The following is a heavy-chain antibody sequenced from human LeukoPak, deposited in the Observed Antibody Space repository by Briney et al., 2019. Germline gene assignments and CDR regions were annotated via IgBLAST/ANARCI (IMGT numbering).Heavy chain of an antibody. J-gene: IGHJ4*02. CDR2: LSASGSGT. D-gene: IGHD3-22*01. V-gene: IGHV3-23*01. Sequence: WGSLRLSCAVSGITLSNYGMAWVRQAPGKGLEWVASLSASGSGTSYPYSVRGRFTISRDNAKKTLDLQRNRLRAEDTGVYFCAKRGVVIRVILVGFHKEAYYFESWGQGVLVTVSS. CDR3: AKRGVVIRVILVGFHKEAYYFES. CDR1: GITLSNYG.